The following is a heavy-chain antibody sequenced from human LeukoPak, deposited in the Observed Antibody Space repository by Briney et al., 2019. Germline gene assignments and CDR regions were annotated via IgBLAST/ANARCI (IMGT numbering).Heavy chain of an antibody. D-gene: IGHD3-16*01. CDR1: GFTFSANN. Sequence: GGSLRLSCAVSGFTFSANNMHWVRQAPGKGLEWVTFIDHDGSQKFYADSVKGRSTISRDNSKNALYLHINSLRPEDTAVYYCAKDGGGGTYSFDYWGQGSLVTVSS. V-gene: IGHV3-30*02. CDR3: AKDGGGGTYSFDY. J-gene: IGHJ4*02. CDR2: IDHDGSQK.